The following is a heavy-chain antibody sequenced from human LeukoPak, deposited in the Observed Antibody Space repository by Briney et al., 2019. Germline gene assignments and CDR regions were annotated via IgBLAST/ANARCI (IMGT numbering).Heavy chain of an antibody. Sequence: PGGSLRLSCAASGLTFSSYAMSWVRQAPGKGLEWVSAISGSGGSTYYADSVKGRFTISRDNSKNTLYLQMNSLRAEDTAVYYCAKDRVPAAMEALDYWGQGTLVTVSS. D-gene: IGHD2-2*01. CDR1: GLTFSSYA. CDR2: ISGSGGST. J-gene: IGHJ4*02. V-gene: IGHV3-23*01. CDR3: AKDRVPAAMEALDY.